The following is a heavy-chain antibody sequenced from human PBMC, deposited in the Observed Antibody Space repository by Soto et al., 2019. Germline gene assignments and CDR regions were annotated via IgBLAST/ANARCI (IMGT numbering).Heavy chain of an antibody. CDR1: GFTFSSYS. CDR3: ARDWVDDVVVVAATHAFDI. Sequence: EVQLVESGGGLVKPGGSLRLSCAASGFTFSSYSMNWVRQAPGKGLEWVSSISSSSSYIYYADSVKGRFTISRDNAKNSLYLQMNSLRAEDTAVYYCARDWVDDVVVVAATHAFDIWGQGTMVTVSS. D-gene: IGHD2-15*01. CDR2: ISSSSSYI. V-gene: IGHV3-21*01. J-gene: IGHJ3*02.